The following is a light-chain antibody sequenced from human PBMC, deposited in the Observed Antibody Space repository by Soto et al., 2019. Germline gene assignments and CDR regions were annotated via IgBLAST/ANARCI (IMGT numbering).Light chain of an antibody. CDR2: GAS. CDR3: QQYNNWPT. J-gene: IGKJ1*01. Sequence: EIVMTQSPATLSVSPGERATLSCRASQSVSSNLAWYQQKPGQAPRLLIYGASTRVTGIPARFSCSGSGTEFTLTISSLQSEDFAVYYCQQYNNWPTFGQGTKVEIK. CDR1: QSVSSN. V-gene: IGKV3-15*01.